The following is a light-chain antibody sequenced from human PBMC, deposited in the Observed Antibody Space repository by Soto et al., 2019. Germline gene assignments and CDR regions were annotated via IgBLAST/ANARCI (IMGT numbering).Light chain of an antibody. CDR3: QQYGSSPWT. CDR1: QSVSSSS. CDR2: GAS. Sequence: EIVLTQSPVTLSLSPWERATLSCRASQSVSSSSLAWYQQKPGQAPRLLIFGASSRATGIPDRFSGSGSGTDFTLTISRLEPEDFAVYYCQQYGSSPWTFGQGTKVDIK. V-gene: IGKV3-20*01. J-gene: IGKJ1*01.